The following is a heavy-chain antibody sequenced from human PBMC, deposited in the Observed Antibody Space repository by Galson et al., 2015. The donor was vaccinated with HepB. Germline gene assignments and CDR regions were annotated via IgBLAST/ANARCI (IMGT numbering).Heavy chain of an antibody. D-gene: IGHD3-22*01. Sequence: SLRLSCAASGFTFDDYAMHWVRQAPGKGLEWVSLISWDGGSTYYADSVKGRFTISRDNSKNSLYLQMNSLRAEDTALYYCAKSYYYDSSGYYGPGFGYYFGYWGQGTLVTVSS. CDR3: AKSYYYDSSGYYGPGFGYYFGY. V-gene: IGHV3-43D*04. CDR2: ISWDGGST. CDR1: GFTFDDYA. J-gene: IGHJ4*02.